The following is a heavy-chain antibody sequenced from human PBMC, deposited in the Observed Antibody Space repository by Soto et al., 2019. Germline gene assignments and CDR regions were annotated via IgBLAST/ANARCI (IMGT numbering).Heavy chain of an antibody. J-gene: IGHJ4*01. D-gene: IGHD6-19*01. CDR3: AKDIREYSSGWTYFDY. Sequence: PGGSLRLSCAASGFTFHDYAMHWVRQGQGKGLEWVSGITWNSGSIDYADSVKGRFTISRDNAKNSLYLQMNSLRPEDTALYYCAKDIREYSSGWTYFDYWGHGILVTVSS. CDR1: GFTFHDYA. V-gene: IGHV3-9*01. CDR2: ITWNSGSI.